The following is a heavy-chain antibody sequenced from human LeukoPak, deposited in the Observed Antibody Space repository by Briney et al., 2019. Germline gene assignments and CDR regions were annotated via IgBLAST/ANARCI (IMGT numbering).Heavy chain of an antibody. V-gene: IGHV4-39*01. D-gene: IGHD6-13*01. CDR2: IYYSGST. Sequence: SETLSLTCTVSGGSISSSSYYWGWIRQPPGKGLEWIGSIYYSGSTYYNPSLKSRVTISVDTSKNQLSLKLSSVTAADTAVYYCARLRQQLVLPSYYYYYGMDVWGQGTTVTVSS. CDR1: GGSISSSSYY. CDR3: ARLRQQLVLPSYYYYYGMDV. J-gene: IGHJ6*02.